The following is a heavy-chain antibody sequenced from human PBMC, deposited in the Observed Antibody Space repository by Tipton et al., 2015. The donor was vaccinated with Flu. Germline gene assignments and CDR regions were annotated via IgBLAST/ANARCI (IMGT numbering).Heavy chain of an antibody. V-gene: IGHV4-34*01. D-gene: IGHD2-2*01. J-gene: IGHJ5*02. CDR2: INHSGST. CDR3: ARGGPGYCSSTSCSFDP. CDR1: GGSFSGYY. Sequence: TLSLTCAVYGGSFSGYYWSWIRQPPGKGLEWIGEINHSGSTNYNPSLKSRVTISVDTSKNQFPLKLSSVTAADTAVYYCARGGPGYCSSTSCSFDPWGQGTLVTVSS.